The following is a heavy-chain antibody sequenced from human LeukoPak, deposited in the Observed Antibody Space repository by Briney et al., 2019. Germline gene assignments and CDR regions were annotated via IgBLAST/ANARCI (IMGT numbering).Heavy chain of an antibody. CDR1: GFTFSSYS. Sequence: GGSLRLSCAASGFTFSSYSMNWVRQAPGKGLEWLSYISSTTSNIYYADFVQGRFTISRDNAKNSLYLQMNSLRAEGTAVYYCARDLRGFDGHFDFWGQGSLVTVTS. J-gene: IGHJ4*02. CDR2: ISSTTSNI. D-gene: IGHD3-10*01. V-gene: IGHV3-48*01. CDR3: ARDLRGFDGHFDF.